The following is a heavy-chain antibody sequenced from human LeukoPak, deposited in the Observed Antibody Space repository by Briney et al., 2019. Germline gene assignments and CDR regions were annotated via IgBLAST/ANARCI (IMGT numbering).Heavy chain of an antibody. Sequence: GRSLRLSCAASGFTFSSYAMSWVRQAPGKGLEWVSAISGSGGSTYYADSVKGRFTISRDNSKNTLYLQMNSLRAEDTAVYYCAKSVRAAVAGTSFDYWGQGTLVAVSS. CDR1: GFTFSSYA. CDR3: AKSVRAAVAGTSFDY. V-gene: IGHV3-23*01. D-gene: IGHD6-19*01. J-gene: IGHJ4*02. CDR2: ISGSGGST.